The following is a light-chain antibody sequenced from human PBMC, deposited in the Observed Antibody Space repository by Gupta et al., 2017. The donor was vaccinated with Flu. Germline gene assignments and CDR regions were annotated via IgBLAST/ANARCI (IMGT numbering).Light chain of an antibody. CDR3: EQRSNWRPYALT. CDR2: DAS. V-gene: IGKV3-11*01. CDR1: QRVSSY. Sequence: EVVLTPHPATLSLSPGERATTSCSASQRVSSYLSWYQQKPGQAPRLLIYDASNRATGIPARFSGSGSGTDFTITISSLEPEDFAVYYCEQRSNWRPYALTFGGGTKVEIK. J-gene: IGKJ4*01.